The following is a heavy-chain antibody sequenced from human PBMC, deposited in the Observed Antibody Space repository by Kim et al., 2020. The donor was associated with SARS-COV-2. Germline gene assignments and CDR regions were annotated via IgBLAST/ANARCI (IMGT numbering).Heavy chain of an antibody. V-gene: IGHV3-33*01. CDR1: GFTFSSYG. CDR2: IWYDGSNK. CDR3: ARDFGAIAVADHLVDY. Sequence: GGSLRLSCAASGFTFSSYGMHWVRQAPGKGLEWVAVIWYDGSNKYYADSVKGRFTISRDNSKNTLYLQMNSLRAEDTAVYYCARDFGAIAVADHLVDYWGQGTLVTVSS. D-gene: IGHD6-19*01. J-gene: IGHJ4*02.